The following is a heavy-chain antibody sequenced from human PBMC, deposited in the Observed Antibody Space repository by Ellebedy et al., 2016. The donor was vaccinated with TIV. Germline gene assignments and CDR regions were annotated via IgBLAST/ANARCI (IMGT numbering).Heavy chain of an antibody. CDR3: ERGEWLDY. D-gene: IGHD2-8*01. V-gene: IGHV3-23*01. CDR1: GLTFSSYA. CDR2: ISVSGSST. J-gene: IGHJ4*02. Sequence: GESLKISCAASGLTFSSYAMSWVRQAPGKGLEWVSSISVSGSSTNYADSVKGRFTISRDNSKNTVFLQMNSLRADDTALYYCERGEWLDYWGQGTLVTVSS.